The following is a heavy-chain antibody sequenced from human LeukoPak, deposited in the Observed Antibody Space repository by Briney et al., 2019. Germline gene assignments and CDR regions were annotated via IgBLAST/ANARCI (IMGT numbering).Heavy chain of an antibody. D-gene: IGHD3-10*01. Sequence: GGSLRPSCAASGFTFSLYGMNWLRQAPGKGLEWVSYISEDTTIIHYADSVKGRFTISRDNAKNSLYLQMNSLRVVDTAVYYCATTGVRRDNWFDPWGQGTLVTVSS. V-gene: IGHV3-48*01. CDR2: ISEDTTII. CDR3: ATTGVRRDNWFDP. J-gene: IGHJ5*02. CDR1: GFTFSLYG.